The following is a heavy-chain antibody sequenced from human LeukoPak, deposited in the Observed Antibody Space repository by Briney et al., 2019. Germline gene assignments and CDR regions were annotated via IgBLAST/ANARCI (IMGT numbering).Heavy chain of an antibody. D-gene: IGHD2-15*01. CDR3: ARDGGPKIMDV. V-gene: IGHV1-2*05. Sequence: ASVKVSCKASGYTFTGYYMHWVRQAPGQGLEWMGRINPNSGGTNNAQKIQGRVTMTRDTSISTAYMELSRLRSGDTGVYFCARDGGPKIMDVWGKGTTVTVSS. J-gene: IGHJ6*04. CDR1: GYTFTGYY. CDR2: INPNSGGT.